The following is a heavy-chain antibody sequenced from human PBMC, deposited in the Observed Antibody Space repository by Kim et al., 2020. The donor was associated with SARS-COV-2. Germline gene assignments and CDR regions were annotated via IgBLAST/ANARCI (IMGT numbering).Heavy chain of an antibody. V-gene: IGHV3-15*01. J-gene: IGHJ4*02. CDR3: TTFRITIFGVVIVRLDY. Sequence: GGSLRLSCAASGFTFSKAWLSWVRQAPGKGPGWVGRIKSKTDGGTTDYAPPVKGRFTISRDDSKNTLYLQMNSLKTEDTAVYYCTTFRITIFGVVIVRLDYWGQGTLVTVSS. CDR2: IKSKTDGGTT. D-gene: IGHD3-3*01. CDR1: GFTFSKAW.